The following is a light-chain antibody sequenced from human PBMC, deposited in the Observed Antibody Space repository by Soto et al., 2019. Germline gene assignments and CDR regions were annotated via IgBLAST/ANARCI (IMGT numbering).Light chain of an antibody. J-gene: IGKJ5*01. V-gene: IGKV3-20*01. Sequence: IVLTHSPGTLSLSPEERATLSCMASQSISSSYLAWYQQKPGQAPRLLIYGAFSRATGIPDRFSGSGSGTDFTLTINRVAPEDFEVYYCQQYVSLPITFGQGTRLEIK. CDR1: QSISSSY. CDR2: GAF. CDR3: QQYVSLPIT.